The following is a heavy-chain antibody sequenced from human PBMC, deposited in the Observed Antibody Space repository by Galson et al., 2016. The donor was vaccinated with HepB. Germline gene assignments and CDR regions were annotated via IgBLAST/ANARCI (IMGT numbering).Heavy chain of an antibody. Sequence: SVKVSCKASGYSFSNYYIHWVRLAPGQGLEWLGVFNPSGGTTDDSQKFRDRVTMTRDTSTSTVYMELSSLRSEDTAMYYCARGSHDIVDGYPGDALDIWGQGTLVTGSS. J-gene: IGHJ3*02. D-gene: IGHD3-9*01. V-gene: IGHV1-46*01. CDR2: FNPSGGTT. CDR1: GYSFSNYY. CDR3: ARGSHDIVDGYPGDALDI.